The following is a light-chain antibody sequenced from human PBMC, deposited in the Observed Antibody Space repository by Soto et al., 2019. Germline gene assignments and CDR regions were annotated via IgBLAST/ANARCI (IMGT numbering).Light chain of an antibody. J-gene: IGKJ1*01. CDR2: GAS. Sequence: EIVLTQSPGTLSLSPGERATLSCRASQSVSSSYLAWYQQKPGQAPRLLISGASSRATGIPDRFSGSGSGTDFTLTIRRLEPEDFAVYYCQQYVSAPKTFGQGTKVDIK. V-gene: IGKV3-20*01. CDR3: QQYVSAPKT. CDR1: QSVSSSY.